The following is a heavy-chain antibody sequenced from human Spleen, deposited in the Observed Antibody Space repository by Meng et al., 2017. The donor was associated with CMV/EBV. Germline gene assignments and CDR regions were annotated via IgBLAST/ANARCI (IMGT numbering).Heavy chain of an antibody. V-gene: IGHV3-30*04. Sequence: GESLKISCAASGFILSNFHVHWVRQAPGKGLEWVAFISYDGSEDYYADSVKGRFTISRDNSKNTLYLQMNSLRAEDTALYYCARDLEITVFGVVQSNNYGMDVWGQGTTVTVSS. CDR2: ISYDGSED. J-gene: IGHJ6*02. D-gene: IGHD3-3*01. CDR1: GFILSNFH. CDR3: ARDLEITVFGVVQSNNYGMDV.